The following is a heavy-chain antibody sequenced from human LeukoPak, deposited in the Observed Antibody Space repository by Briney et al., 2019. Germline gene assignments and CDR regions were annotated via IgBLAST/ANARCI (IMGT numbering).Heavy chain of an antibody. J-gene: IGHJ4*02. D-gene: IGHD4-17*01. CDR1: GFTFSSYN. V-gene: IGHV3-23*01. Sequence: GGSLRLSCAASGFTFSSYNMNWVRRAPGQGLEWVSTIRTNGAGTHYADSVRGRFTISRGDSKNTLYLQMDSLRAEDTAVYYCARDDYGDSGPLFDYWGQGTLVTVSS. CDR2: IRTNGAGT. CDR3: ARDDYGDSGPLFDY.